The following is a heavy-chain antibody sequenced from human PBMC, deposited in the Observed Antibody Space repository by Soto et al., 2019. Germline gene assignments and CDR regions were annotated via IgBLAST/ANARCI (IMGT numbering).Heavy chain of an antibody. J-gene: IGHJ6*02. V-gene: IGHV4-4*02. CDR2: VSETGGT. D-gene: IGHD3-10*01. CDR1: GASIRSTDW. Sequence: SETLSLTCAVSGASIRSTDWWSWVRQSPGKGLEWLGEVSETGGTHYNPSLHSRVTMPVDKSNNQFSLSLNSVTAADAAVYYCARTLYTSGSRMDVWGQGTTVTVSS. CDR3: ARTLYTSGSRMDV.